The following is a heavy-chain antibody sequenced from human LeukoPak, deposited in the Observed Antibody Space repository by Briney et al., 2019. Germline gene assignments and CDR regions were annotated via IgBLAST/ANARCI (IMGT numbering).Heavy chain of an antibody. CDR1: GGSISSYY. Sequence: PSETLSLTCTVSGGSISSYYWSWIRQPPGKGLEWIGYIYYSGSTNYNPSLKSRVTISVDTSKNQFSLRLTSVTAAVTAVYFCARHYLQPGAFDVWGQGTLVTVSS. D-gene: IGHD3-16*02. V-gene: IGHV4-59*08. CDR3: ARHYLQPGAFDV. J-gene: IGHJ3*01. CDR2: IYYSGST.